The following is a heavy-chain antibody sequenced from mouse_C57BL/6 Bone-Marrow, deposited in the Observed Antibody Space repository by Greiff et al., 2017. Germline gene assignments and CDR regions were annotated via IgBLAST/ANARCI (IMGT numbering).Heavy chain of an antibody. J-gene: IGHJ2*01. D-gene: IGHD3-2*02. CDR3: ARARQLRLLFVY. V-gene: IGHV3-6*01. CDR1: GYSITSGYY. CDR2: ISYDGSN. Sequence: EVKLVESGPGLVKPSQSLSFTCSVTGYSITSGYYWNWIRQFPGNKLEWMGYISYDGSNNYNPSLKNRISITRDTSKNQFFLKLNSVTTEDTATYYCARARQLRLLFVYWGQDTTLTVSS.